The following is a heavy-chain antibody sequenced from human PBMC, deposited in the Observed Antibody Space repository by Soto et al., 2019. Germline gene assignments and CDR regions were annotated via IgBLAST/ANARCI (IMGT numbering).Heavy chain of an antibody. CDR2: ISSSSSYI. Sequence: GGSLRLSCAASGFTFSSYSMNWVRQAPGKGLEWVSSISSSSSYIYYADSVKGRFTISRDNAKNSLYLQMNSLRAEDTAVYYCARDWEGYYDYIWGSYRHPYYMDVWGKGTTVTVSS. CDR3: ARDWEGYYDYIWGSYRHPYYMDV. J-gene: IGHJ6*03. V-gene: IGHV3-21*01. D-gene: IGHD3-16*02. CDR1: GFTFSSYS.